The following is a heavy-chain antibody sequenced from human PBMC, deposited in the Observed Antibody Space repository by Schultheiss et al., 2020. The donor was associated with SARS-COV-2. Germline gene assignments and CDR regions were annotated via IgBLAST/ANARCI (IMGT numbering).Heavy chain of an antibody. J-gene: IGHJ6*03. Sequence: SLLFSCAASGFTFSDYYMSWIRQAPGKGLEWVSYISSSGSTIYYADSVKGRFTISRDNAKNSLYLQMNSLRAEDTAVYYCARDRPGSGTLYYYMDVWGKGTTVTVSS. CDR1: GFTFSDYY. V-gene: IGHV3-11*01. CDR3: ARDRPGSGTLYYYMDV. CDR2: ISSSGSTI. D-gene: IGHD3-10*01.